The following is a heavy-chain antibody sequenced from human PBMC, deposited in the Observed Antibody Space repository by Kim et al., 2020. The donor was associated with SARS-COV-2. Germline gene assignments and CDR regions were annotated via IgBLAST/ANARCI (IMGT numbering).Heavy chain of an antibody. D-gene: IGHD2-15*01. CDR2: INYSGST. J-gene: IGHJ5*02. CDR3: ASSVAEARGRFDP. Sequence: SETLSLTCTVSGGTISSYYWSWIRQPPGKGLEWIANINYSGSTNYNPSLKSRGTITADTSKNQFSLKLSSVTAADTAAHYCASSVAEARGRFDPCGQ. V-gene: IGHV4-59*08. CDR1: GGTISSYY.